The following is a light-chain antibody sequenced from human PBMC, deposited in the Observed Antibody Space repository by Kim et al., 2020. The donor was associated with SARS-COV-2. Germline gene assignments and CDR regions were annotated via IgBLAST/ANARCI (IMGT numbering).Light chain of an antibody. Sequence: QSAPTQPASVSGSPGQSITISCTGTSSDVGGYNYVSWYQQHPGKAPKLMIYDVSKRPSGVSNRFSGSKSGNTASLTISGLQAEDEADYYCSSYTSSSTYVFGTWTKVTVL. CDR2: DVS. CDR3: SSYTSSSTYV. CDR1: SSDVGGYNY. V-gene: IGLV2-14*01. J-gene: IGLJ1*01.